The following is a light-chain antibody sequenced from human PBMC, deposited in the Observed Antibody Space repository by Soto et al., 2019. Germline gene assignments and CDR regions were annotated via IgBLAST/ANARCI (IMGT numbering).Light chain of an antibody. CDR3: QQRSDRPPWT. CDR2: DAS. J-gene: IGKJ1*01. V-gene: IGKV3-11*01. Sequence: IVLSQSPATLSLSPAERATLSCRASQSVSGNLAWYQQRPGQSPRLLIYDASNRATGVPARFSGSGSGTDFTLTISSLEPEDFGVYYCQQRSDRPPWTFGQGTKV. CDR1: QSVSGN.